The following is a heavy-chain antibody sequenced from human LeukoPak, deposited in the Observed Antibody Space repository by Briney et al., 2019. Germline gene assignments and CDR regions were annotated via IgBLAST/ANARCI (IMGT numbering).Heavy chain of an antibody. J-gene: IGHJ4*02. D-gene: IGHD2-2*01. V-gene: IGHV4-34*01. CDR2: INHSGST. Sequence: SETLSLTCAVYGGSFSGYYWSWLRQPPGKGLEWIGEINHSGSTNYNPSLKSRVTISVDTSKNQFSLKLSSVTAADTAVYYCASIGYCSSTSCYDYWGQGTLVTVSS. CDR1: GGSFSGYY. CDR3: ASIGYCSSTSCYDY.